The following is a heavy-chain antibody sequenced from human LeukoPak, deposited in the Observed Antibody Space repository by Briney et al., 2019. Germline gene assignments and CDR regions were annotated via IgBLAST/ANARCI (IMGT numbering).Heavy chain of an antibody. J-gene: IGHJ4*02. Sequence: SETLSLTGAGYGGSFRGYDWSWIRQPPGKGLQGIGEIKHSGSTNYNPSLKSRVTISVDTSKNHFSLKLSSVTAADTAVYYCARHVRYYDSSGYPYYFDYWGQGTLVTVSS. D-gene: IGHD3-22*01. CDR3: ARHVRYYDSSGYPYYFDY. CDR2: IKHSGST. V-gene: IGHV4-34*01. CDR1: GGSFRGYD.